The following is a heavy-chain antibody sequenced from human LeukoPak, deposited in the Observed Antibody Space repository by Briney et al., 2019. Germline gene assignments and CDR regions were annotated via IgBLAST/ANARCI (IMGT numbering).Heavy chain of an antibody. J-gene: IGHJ4*02. CDR3: ARVLDYTNYVDF. V-gene: IGHV4-34*01. CDR2: INHSGST. Sequence: SETLSLTCAVYGGSFSGYYWSWIRQPPGKGLEWIGEINHSGSTNYNLSLKSRVAISVDVSKNQFSLKVTSVTAADTAVYFCARVLDYTNYVDFWGQGTLVTVSS. CDR1: GGSFSGYY. D-gene: IGHD4-11*01.